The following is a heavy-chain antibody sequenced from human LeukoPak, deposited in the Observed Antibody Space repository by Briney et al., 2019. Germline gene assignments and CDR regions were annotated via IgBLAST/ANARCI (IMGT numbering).Heavy chain of an antibody. CDR2: TSTSGGNT. D-gene: IGHD6-19*01. CDR1: GFTFSRFG. Sequence: GGSLRLSCVPSGFTFSRFGMAWFRQAPGKGLEWVSVTSTSGGNTYYADSVKGRFTVSRDNSKNTLYLQMNSLRAEDTAVYYCAKTVAGTGNFHHWGQGTLVTVSS. CDR3: AKTVAGTGNFHH. J-gene: IGHJ1*01. V-gene: IGHV3-23*01.